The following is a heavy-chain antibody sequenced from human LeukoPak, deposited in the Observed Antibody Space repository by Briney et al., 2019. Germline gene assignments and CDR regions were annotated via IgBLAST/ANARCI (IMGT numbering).Heavy chain of an antibody. CDR1: GGTFSSYA. CDR2: IIPIFGTA. J-gene: IGHJ4*02. D-gene: IGHD4-17*01. CDR3: ARASDYGDYVGYFDY. V-gene: IGHV1-69*05. Sequence: ASVKVSCKASGGTFSSYAISWVRQAPGQGLEWMGGIIPIFGTANYAQKFQGRVTITTDESTSTAYMELSSLRSEDTAVYYCARASDYGDYVGYFDYWGQGTLVTVSS.